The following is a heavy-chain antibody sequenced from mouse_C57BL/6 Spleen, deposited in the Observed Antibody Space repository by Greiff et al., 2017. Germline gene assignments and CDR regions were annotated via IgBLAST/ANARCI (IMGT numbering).Heavy chain of an antibody. CDR3: AIEDYSNYVQYFDV. CDR1: GYTFTSYD. V-gene: IGHV1-85*01. Sequence: QVQLQQSGPELVKPGASVKLSCKASGYTFTSYDINWVKQRPGQGLEWIGWIYPRDGSTKYNEKFKGQATLTVDTSSSTAYMELHSLTSEDSAVYFCAIEDYSNYVQYFDVWGTGTTVTVSS. J-gene: IGHJ1*03. D-gene: IGHD2-5*01. CDR2: IYPRDGST.